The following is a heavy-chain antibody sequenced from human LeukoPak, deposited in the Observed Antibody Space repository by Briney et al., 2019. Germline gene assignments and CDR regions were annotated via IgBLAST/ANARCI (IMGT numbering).Heavy chain of an antibody. D-gene: IGHD2-15*01. CDR3: ARETQDRYYYMDV. CDR2: ISGSGGGT. CDR1: GFTFTSYA. Sequence: GGSLRLSCAASGFTFTSYAMSWVRQAPGKGLEWVSSISGSGGGTFYADSVKGRFTISRDNSKNTLYLQMNSLRAEDTAVYYCARETQDRYYYMDVWGKGTTVTVSS. V-gene: IGHV3-23*01. J-gene: IGHJ6*03.